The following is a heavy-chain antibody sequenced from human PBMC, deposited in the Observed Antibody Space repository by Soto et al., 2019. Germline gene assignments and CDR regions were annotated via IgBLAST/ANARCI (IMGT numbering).Heavy chain of an antibody. CDR2: ISSSSSTI. J-gene: IGHJ5*02. Sequence: GGSLRLSCAASGFTFSSYSMNWVRQAPGKGLEWVSYISSSSSTIYYADSVKGRFTISRDNAKNSLYLQMNSLRAEDTAVYYWARGEGSSNTRLNNGFAPWGKETLVTVSS. CDR3: ARGEGSSNTRLNNGFAP. CDR1: GFTFSSYS. V-gene: IGHV3-48*01. D-gene: IGHD6-13*01.